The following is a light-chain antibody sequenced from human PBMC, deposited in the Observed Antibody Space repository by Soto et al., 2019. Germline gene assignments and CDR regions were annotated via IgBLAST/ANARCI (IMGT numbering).Light chain of an antibody. CDR3: KRSGSSPT. J-gene: IGKJ1*01. V-gene: IGKV3-20*01. CDR1: QSVCSRY. Sequence: EIVLTPSPGTPSLSPGERATLSCRASQSVCSRYLAWSQQKPGQAPRLLIYGESSRATGIPDRFSGSGSGTDFTRTISRLEAEDFEVYYGKRSGSSPTFGPGNKEPI. CDR2: GES.